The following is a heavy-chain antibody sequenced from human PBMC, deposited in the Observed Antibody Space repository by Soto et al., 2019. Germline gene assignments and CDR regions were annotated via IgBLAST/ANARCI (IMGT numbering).Heavy chain of an antibody. Sequence: EVQLVESGGGLVQPGGSLRLSCAASGIIFTNYWMHWVRQAPGKGLVWVSRIDNDGSGTSYADSVKGRFTISRDNAKNTVYLQMNSLGAEDTAVYCCTTVCEYWGQGTLVTVSS. V-gene: IGHV3-74*01. CDR3: TTVCEY. CDR1: GIIFTNYW. J-gene: IGHJ4*02. CDR2: IDNDGSGT.